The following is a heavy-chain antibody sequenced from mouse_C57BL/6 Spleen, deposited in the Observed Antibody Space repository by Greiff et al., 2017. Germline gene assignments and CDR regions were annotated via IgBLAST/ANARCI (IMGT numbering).Heavy chain of an antibody. CDR2: IYPGSGNT. CDR1: GYTFTDYY. V-gene: IGHV1-76*01. D-gene: IGHD1-1*01. Sequence: LQESGAELVRPGASVKLSCKASGYTFTDYYINWVKQRPGQGLEWIARIYPGSGNTYYNEKFKGKATLTAEKSSSTAYMQLSSLTSEDSAVYFCAREDYGSSYAMDYWGQGTSVTVSS. J-gene: IGHJ4*01. CDR3: AREDYGSSYAMDY.